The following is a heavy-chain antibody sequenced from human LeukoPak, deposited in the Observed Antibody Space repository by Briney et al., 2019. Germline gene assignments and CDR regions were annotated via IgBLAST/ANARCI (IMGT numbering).Heavy chain of an antibody. V-gene: IGHV3-74*01. D-gene: IGHD5-12*01. J-gene: IGHJ6*02. CDR2: IEGGAIDT. Sequence: GGSLRLSCKASGFIFSLYWMHWVRQVPGKGLVWVSRIEGGAIDTDYADFVKGRFTISRDDAKNSLYLQMNSLRDEDTAVYYCARGFPYEDTTEGYYYGMDVWGQGTTVTVSS. CDR3: ARGFPYEDTTEGYYYGMDV. CDR1: GFIFSLYW.